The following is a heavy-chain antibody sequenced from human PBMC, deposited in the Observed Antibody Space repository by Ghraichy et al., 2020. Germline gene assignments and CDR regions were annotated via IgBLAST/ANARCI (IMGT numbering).Heavy chain of an antibody. J-gene: IGHJ6*02. CDR2: NSDGGST. V-gene: IGHV3-74*01. Sequence: GGSLRLSCAASGFTFSSYWMHWVRQAPGKGLVWVSRNSDGGSTTYADSVKGRFTISKDNAKNTLYLQMNSLRAEDTAVYYCVKDLVGGAFGAYGMDVWGQGTTVTVSS. CDR3: VKDLVGGAFGAYGMDV. CDR1: GFTFSSYW. D-gene: IGHD2-21*01.